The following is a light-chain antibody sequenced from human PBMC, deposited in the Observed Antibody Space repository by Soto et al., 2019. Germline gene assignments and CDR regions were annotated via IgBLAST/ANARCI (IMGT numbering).Light chain of an antibody. J-gene: IGLJ1*01. V-gene: IGLV2-11*01. Sequence: QSVLTQPRSVSGSPGQSVTISCTGTSSDVGGYNYVSWYQQHPGKAPKLMIYDVSQRPSGVPDRFSGSKSGNTASLTISGLQADDEADYYCFSYAGSTYVFGTGTKVTVL. CDR1: SSDVGGYNY. CDR3: FSYAGSTYV. CDR2: DVS.